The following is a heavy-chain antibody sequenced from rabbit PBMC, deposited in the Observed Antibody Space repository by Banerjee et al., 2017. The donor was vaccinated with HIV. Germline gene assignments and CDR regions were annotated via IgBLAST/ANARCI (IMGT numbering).Heavy chain of an antibody. V-gene: IGHV1S45*01. CDR1: GIDFSSYY. D-gene: IGHD4-2*01. J-gene: IGHJ3*01. Sequence: QEQLVESGGGLVQPEGSLTLTCTASGIDFSSYYMCWVRQAPGKGLEWIGCIYTGSGSTYYASWAKGRFTISKPSSTTVTLQMTSLTAADTATYFCARDYAGDAGYGDARLDLWGQGTLVTVS. CDR3: ARDYAGDAGYGDARLDL. CDR2: IYTGSGST.